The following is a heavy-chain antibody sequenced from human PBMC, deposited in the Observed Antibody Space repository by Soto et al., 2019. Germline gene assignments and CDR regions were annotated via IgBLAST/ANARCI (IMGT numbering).Heavy chain of an antibody. D-gene: IGHD1-20*01. J-gene: IGHJ6*02. Sequence: QVQLVQSGAEVKKPGSSVKVSCKASGGTFSSYAISWVRQAPGQGLEWMGGIIPIFGTANYAQKFQGRVTITGDESRSTAYMELSSLRSEDTAVYYCARLTPRYNWNDVEYYYYGMDVWGQGTTVTVSS. CDR3: ARLTPRYNWNDVEYYYYGMDV. CDR1: GGTFSSYA. V-gene: IGHV1-69*12. CDR2: IIPIFGTA.